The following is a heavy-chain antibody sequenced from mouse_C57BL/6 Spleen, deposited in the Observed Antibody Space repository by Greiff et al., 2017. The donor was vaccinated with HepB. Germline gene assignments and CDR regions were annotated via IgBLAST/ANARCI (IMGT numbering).Heavy chain of an antibody. J-gene: IGHJ2*01. V-gene: IGHV1-82*01. D-gene: IGHD1-1*01. CDR1: GYAFSSSW. CDR3: ARSGIYYGSSPYYFDY. CDR2: IYPGDGDT. Sequence: QVQLKESGPELVKPGASVKISCKASGYAFSSSWMNWVKQRPGKGLEWIGRIYPGDGDTNYNGKFKGKATLTADKSSSTAYMQLSSLTSEDSAVYFCARSGIYYGSSPYYFDYWGQGTTLTVSS.